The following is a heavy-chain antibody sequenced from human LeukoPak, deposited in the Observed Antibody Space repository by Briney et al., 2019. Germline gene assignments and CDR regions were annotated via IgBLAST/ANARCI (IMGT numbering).Heavy chain of an antibody. V-gene: IGHV4-59*12. J-gene: IGHJ2*01. CDR3: AREPMVRGPNDNGYFDL. CDR2: IYYSGST. Sequence: SETLSLTCTVSGGSISSYYWSWIRQPPGKGLEWIGYIYYSGSTNYNPSLKSRVTISVDTSKNQFSLKLSSVTAADTAVYYCAREPMVRGPNDNGYFDLWGRGTLVTVSS. D-gene: IGHD3-10*01. CDR1: GGSISSYY.